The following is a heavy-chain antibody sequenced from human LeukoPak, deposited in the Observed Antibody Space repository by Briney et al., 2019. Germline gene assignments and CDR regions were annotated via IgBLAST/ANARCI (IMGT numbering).Heavy chain of an antibody. D-gene: IGHD3-16*01. J-gene: IGHJ5*02. V-gene: IGHV3-30*03. CDR2: ISYDGSNK. Sequence: GGSLRLSCAASGFTVSSNYMSWVRQAPGKGLEWVAVISYDGSNKYYADSVKGRFNISRDNSKNTLYLQMNSLRAEDTAVYYCARDREGLNSWFDPWGQGTLVTVSS. CDR3: ARDREGLNSWFDP. CDR1: GFTVSSNY.